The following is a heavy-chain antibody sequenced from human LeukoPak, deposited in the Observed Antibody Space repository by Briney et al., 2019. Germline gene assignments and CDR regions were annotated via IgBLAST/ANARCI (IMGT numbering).Heavy chain of an antibody. Sequence: GGALRLSCAASGFTFSSYWMHWVRQAPGKGLAWVARMCIYGRSRCYAASVQGRFTLSRDNAKNTLYLQMSSRRAEETARYYCARISLSGCVNDHLVQGALVTVSS. J-gene: IGHJ4*02. D-gene: IGHD6-19*01. CDR2: MCIYGRSR. V-gene: IGHV3-74*01. CDR3: ARISLSGCVNDH. CDR1: GFTFSSYW.